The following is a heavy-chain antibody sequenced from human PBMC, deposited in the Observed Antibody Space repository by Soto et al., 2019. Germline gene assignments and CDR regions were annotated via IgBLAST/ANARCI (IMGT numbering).Heavy chain of an antibody. V-gene: IGHV3-21*01. CDR1: GFTFSSCT. CDR2: ISPSTSHI. D-gene: IGHD2-15*01. CDR3: SGCSGGACHQNYGMAV. Sequence: EVHLVESGGGLVKPGGSLRLSCAVSGFTFSSCTMNWVRQAPGKGLEWVSSISPSTSHIYYADSVKGRFTISRDNAKNSLVRQMNSLRAEGAAVYYWSGCSGGACHQNYGMAVWGQGTTVTVSS. J-gene: IGHJ6*02.